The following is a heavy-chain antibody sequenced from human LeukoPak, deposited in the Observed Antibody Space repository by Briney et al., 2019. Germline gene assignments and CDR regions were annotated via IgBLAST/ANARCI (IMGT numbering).Heavy chain of an antibody. J-gene: IGHJ6*03. D-gene: IGHD3-16*02. CDR1: GYTFTDYY. CDR2: INCNDGGT. V-gene: IGHV1-2*02. CDR3: ARDGRDYDYVWGSYRPNDPYYYYYYMDV. Sequence: ASVKVSCKASGYTFTDYYLHWVRQAPGQGLEWMGRINCNDGGTTYAQKFQGRVTMTRDTSITTAYMDLSSLRSDDTAVYYCARDGRDYDYVWGSYRPNDPYYYYYYMDVWGKGTTVTVSS.